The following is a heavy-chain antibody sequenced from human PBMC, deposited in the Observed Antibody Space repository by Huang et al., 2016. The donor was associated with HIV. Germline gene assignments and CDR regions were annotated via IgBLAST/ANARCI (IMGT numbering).Heavy chain of an antibody. CDR2: IHYSGST. CDR1: GGSINSYY. J-gene: IGHJ2*01. D-gene: IGHD3-22*01. Sequence: QVQLQESGPGLVKPSETLSLTCTVSGGSINSYYWSWIRQPPGKGLKWIGYIHYSGSTIYNPSLKRRVTISVDTSKNQCSLKLSSVTAADTAMYYCARNYYDNVDWYFDLWGRGTLVTVSS. CDR3: ARNYYDNVDWYFDL. V-gene: IGHV4-59*01.